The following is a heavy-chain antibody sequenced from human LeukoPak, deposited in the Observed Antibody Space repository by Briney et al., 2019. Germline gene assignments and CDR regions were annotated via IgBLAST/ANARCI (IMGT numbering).Heavy chain of an antibody. Sequence: PWGSLRLSCAASVFTFSTYVMNWVRQAPGKGLEWISYITGNSATMDYADSVRGRFTISRDNAKNSVYLEMNSLREEDTAVYCCARRAIWGKGSTVIVSS. CDR3: ARRAI. J-gene: IGHJ6*04. CDR1: VFTFSTYV. V-gene: IGHV3-48*02. CDR2: ITGNSATM.